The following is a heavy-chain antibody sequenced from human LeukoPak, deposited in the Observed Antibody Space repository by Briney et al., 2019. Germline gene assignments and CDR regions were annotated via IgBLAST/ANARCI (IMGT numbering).Heavy chain of an antibody. CDR1: GFTFSSYP. J-gene: IGHJ5*02. CDR3: ARGHYYGSGSYENWFDP. CDR2: ISYDGSNE. D-gene: IGHD3-10*01. Sequence: GGSLRLSCAASGFTFSSYPMNWVRQAPGKGLEWVAIISYDGSNEYYADSVKGRFTISRDNSKNTLYLQMNSLRAEDTAVYYCARGHYYGSGSYENWFDPWGQGTLVTVSS. V-gene: IGHV3-30*04.